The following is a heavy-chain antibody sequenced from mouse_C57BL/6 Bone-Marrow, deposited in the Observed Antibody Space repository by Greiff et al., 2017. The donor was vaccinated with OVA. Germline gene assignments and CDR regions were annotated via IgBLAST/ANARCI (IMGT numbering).Heavy chain of an antibody. Sequence: EVKLQESGGGLVKPGGSLKLSCAASGFTFSSYAMSWVRQTPEKRLEWVATISDGGSYTYYPDNVKGRFTISRDNAKNNLYLQMSHLKSEDTAMYYCARDYYGSPLFAYWGQGTLVTVSA. CDR3: ARDYYGSPLFAY. J-gene: IGHJ3*01. CDR1: GFTFSSYA. D-gene: IGHD1-1*01. V-gene: IGHV5-4*01. CDR2: ISDGGSYT.